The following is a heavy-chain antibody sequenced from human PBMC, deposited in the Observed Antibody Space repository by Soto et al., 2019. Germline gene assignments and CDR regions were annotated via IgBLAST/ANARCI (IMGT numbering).Heavy chain of an antibody. CDR3: ARGVATIGP. Sequence: QVQLQESGPRLVKPSETLSLTCSVSGDSISSYYWSWIRQPPGKGLEWIGYIYYSGSTNYNPSFKSRVTISVDTPKNQCSRKLTSVAAADTAVYYCARGVATIGPGGQGTLVTVSS. CDR1: GDSISSYY. J-gene: IGHJ5*02. V-gene: IGHV4-59*01. CDR2: IYYSGST. D-gene: IGHD5-12*01.